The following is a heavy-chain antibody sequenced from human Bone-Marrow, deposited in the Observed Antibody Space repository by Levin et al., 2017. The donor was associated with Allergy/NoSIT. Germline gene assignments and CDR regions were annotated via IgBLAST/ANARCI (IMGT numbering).Heavy chain of an antibody. CDR2: ISASGGNT. CDR3: AKVGIAVAGVD. Sequence: GGSLRLSCVVSGFTFNEYAMSWVRQAPGKGLEWVSAISASGGNTDYADSVKGRITISRDNSNNTLYLQMNTLRAEDTAVYYCAKVGIAVAGVDWGQGTLLTVSS. J-gene: IGHJ4*02. CDR1: GFTFNEYA. V-gene: IGHV3-23*01. D-gene: IGHD6-19*01.